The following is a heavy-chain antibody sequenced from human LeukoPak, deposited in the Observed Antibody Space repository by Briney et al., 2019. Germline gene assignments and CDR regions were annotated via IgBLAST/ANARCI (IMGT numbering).Heavy chain of an antibody. CDR1: GGTFSSYA. CDR3: ARTSGRYYDSSGYYHY. D-gene: IGHD3-22*01. Sequence: ASVKVSCKASGGTFSSYAISWVRQAPGQGLEWMGGIIPIFGTANYAQKFQGRVTIIADESTSTAYMELSSLRSEDTAVYYCARTSGRYYDSSGYYHYWGQGTLVTVSS. V-gene: IGHV1-69*13. CDR2: IIPIFGTA. J-gene: IGHJ4*02.